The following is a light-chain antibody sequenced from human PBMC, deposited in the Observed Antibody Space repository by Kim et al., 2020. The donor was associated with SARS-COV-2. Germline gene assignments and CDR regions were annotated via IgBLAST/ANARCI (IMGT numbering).Light chain of an antibody. V-gene: IGKV3-20*01. CDR2: GAS. CDR3: QQYGSSLFP. Sequence: SAAEIAHPSYRASQSIRSIYLAWYQQKPGHAPRLLIYGASTRATRIPDRFSGSGSGTDFTLTISRLEPEDFAVYYCQQYGSSLFPFGPGTKVDI. CDR1: QSIRSIY. J-gene: IGKJ3*01.